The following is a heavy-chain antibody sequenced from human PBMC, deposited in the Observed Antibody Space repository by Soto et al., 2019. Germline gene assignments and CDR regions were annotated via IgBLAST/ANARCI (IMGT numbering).Heavy chain of an antibody. CDR2: IYHSGST. D-gene: IGHD2-2*01. J-gene: IGHJ6*02. CDR3: ARVVGGYYYGMDV. CDR1: GGSISSSNL. Sequence: SETLCLTCAVSGGSISSSNLWSWVRQPPGKGLEWIGEIYHSGSTNYNPSLKSRVTILVDKSKNQLSLKLSSVTAADTAVYYCARVVGGYYYGMDVWGQGTTVTVSS. V-gene: IGHV4-4*02.